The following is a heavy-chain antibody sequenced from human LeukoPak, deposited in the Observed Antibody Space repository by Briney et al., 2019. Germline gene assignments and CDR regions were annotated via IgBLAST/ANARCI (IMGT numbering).Heavy chain of an antibody. CDR3: ARVMAPLYGSGSALYFDY. J-gene: IGHJ4*02. Sequence: PSETLSLTCTVSGGSISTYYWSWVRQPSGKGLEWIGRIYATGSTNYNPSPMRRVSISVDTSRNQFSLRLSSVTAADTAIYYCARVMAPLYGSGSALYFDYWGQGTLVTVSS. CDR1: GGSISTYY. CDR2: IYATGST. V-gene: IGHV4-4*07. D-gene: IGHD3-10*01.